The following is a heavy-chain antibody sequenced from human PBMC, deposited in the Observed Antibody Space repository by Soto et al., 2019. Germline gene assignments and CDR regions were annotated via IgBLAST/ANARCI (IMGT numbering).Heavy chain of an antibody. V-gene: IGHV4-34*01. J-gene: IGHJ5*02. Sequence: SETLSLTCAVYGGSFSGYYWTWIRQPPGKGLEWIGEINHSGSTNYNPSLKSRVTISVDTSKNQFSLKLSSVTAADTAVYYRARGQRLYNWFDPWGQGTLVTVS. CDR1: GGSFSGYY. CDR3: ARGQRLYNWFDP. CDR2: INHSGST.